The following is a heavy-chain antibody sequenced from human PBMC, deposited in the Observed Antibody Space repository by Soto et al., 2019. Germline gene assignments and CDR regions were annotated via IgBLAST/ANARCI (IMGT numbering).Heavy chain of an antibody. Sequence: PSETLSLTCTVSGGSVSSGSYYWSWIRQPPGKGLEWIGYIYYSGSTNYNPSLKSRVTISVDTSKNQFSLKLRSVTAADTAVYYCARAPGDYFDYWGQRTLVTGSS. CDR1: GGSVSSGSYY. CDR3: ARAPGDYFDY. V-gene: IGHV4-61*01. CDR2: IYYSGST. J-gene: IGHJ4*02.